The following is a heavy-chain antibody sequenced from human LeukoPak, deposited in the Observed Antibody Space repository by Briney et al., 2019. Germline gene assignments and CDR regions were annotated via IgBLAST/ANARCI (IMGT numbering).Heavy chain of an antibody. CDR1: GYSFATYA. CDR2: ISGYNGKT. Sequence: ASVKVSCKASGYSFATYAITWVRQAPGLGLEWMGWISGYNGKTNYAPKLQGRLTMTTDTPTSTAYMELRSLRSDDTAMYYCARVGATYGDPLEYDYWGQGTLVTVSS. CDR3: ARVGATYGDPLEYDY. J-gene: IGHJ4*02. V-gene: IGHV1-18*01. D-gene: IGHD1-26*01.